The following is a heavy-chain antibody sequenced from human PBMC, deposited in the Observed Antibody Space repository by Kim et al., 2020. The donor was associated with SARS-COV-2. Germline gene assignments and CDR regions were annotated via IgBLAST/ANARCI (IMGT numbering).Heavy chain of an antibody. Sequence: SETLSLTCTVSGGSISSYYWSWIRQPPGKGLEWIGYIYFSGSTNYNPSLKSRVTISVDTSKNQFSLKLSSVTAADTAVYYCARFLSSTSRTRAFDIWGQGTMVTVSS. V-gene: IGHV4-59*13. CDR3: ARFLSSTSRTRAFDI. CDR2: IYFSGST. CDR1: GGSISSYY. J-gene: IGHJ3*02. D-gene: IGHD2-2*01.